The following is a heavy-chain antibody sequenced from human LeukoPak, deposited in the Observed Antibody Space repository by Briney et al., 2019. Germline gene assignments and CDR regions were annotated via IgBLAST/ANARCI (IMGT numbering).Heavy chain of an antibody. CDR1: GVTVSSNY. Sequence: PGGSLRLSCAASGVTVSSNYMSWVRQAPGKGLEWVSVIYSGGSTYYADSVKGRFTIFRDNSKNTLHLQMNSLRAEDTAVYYCARLPLYSSSPYYWGQGTLVTVSS. J-gene: IGHJ4*02. V-gene: IGHV3-66*04. D-gene: IGHD6-13*01. CDR2: IYSGGST. CDR3: ARLPLYSSSPYY.